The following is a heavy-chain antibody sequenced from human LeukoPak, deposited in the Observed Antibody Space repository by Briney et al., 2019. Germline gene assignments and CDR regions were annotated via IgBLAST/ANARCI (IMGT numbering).Heavy chain of an antibody. CDR3: AREVSGWYYFDY. CDR2: IYSGGRT. V-gene: IGHV3-53*01. Sequence: GGSLRLSCAASGFTVSSNYMSWVGQAPGKGLEWVSVIYSGGRTYYADSVRGRFTISRDNSKNTLYLQMNSLRAEDTAVYYCAREVSGWYYFDYWGQGTLVTVSS. J-gene: IGHJ4*02. CDR1: GFTVSSNY. D-gene: IGHD6-19*01.